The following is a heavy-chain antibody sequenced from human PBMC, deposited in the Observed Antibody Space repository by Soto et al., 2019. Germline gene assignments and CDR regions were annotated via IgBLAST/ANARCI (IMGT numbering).Heavy chain of an antibody. CDR3: ASISSSLSRLNYYYYGMDV. J-gene: IGHJ6*02. CDR1: GYSFTSYW. CDR2: IYPGDSDT. Sequence: EVQLVQSGAEVKKPGESLKISCKGSGYSFTSYWIGWVRQMPGKGLEWMGIIYPGDSDTSYSPSFQGQVTISADKSISTAYLQWSSLKASDTAMYYCASISSSLSRLNYYYYGMDVWGQGTTVTVSS. D-gene: IGHD6-6*01. V-gene: IGHV5-51*01.